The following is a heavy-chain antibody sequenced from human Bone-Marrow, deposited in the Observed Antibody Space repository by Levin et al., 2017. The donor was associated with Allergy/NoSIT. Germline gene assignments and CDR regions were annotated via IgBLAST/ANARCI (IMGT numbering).Heavy chain of an antibody. CDR2: ISYDGSNK. J-gene: IGHJ5*02. V-gene: IGHV3-30*18. CDR3: AKGGLASTWFGELFGWFDP. D-gene: IGHD3-10*01. Sequence: PGGSLRLSCAASGFTFSSYGMHWVRQAPGKGLEWVAVISYDGSNKYYADSVKGRFTISRDNSKNTLYLQMNSLRAEDTAVYYCAKGGLASTWFGELFGWFDPWGQGTLVTVSS. CDR1: GFTFSSYG.